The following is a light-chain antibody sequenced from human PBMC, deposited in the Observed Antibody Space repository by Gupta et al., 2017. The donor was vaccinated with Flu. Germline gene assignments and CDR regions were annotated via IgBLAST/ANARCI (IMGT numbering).Light chain of an antibody. Sequence: SVLPQPPSASGTPGQRVTISCSGSSSNIGSNTVNWYHQLPGTAPKVLIYSNHQRPSGVPDRFSGSKSGTAASLSISGLHSEDEADYYCAACDDNLDGRVFGGGTKLTVL. CDR2: SNH. V-gene: IGLV1-44*01. J-gene: IGLJ3*02. CDR1: SSNIGSNT. CDR3: AACDDNLDGRV.